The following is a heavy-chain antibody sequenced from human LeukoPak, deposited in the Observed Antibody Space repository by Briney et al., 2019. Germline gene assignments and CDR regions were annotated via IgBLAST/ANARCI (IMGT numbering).Heavy chain of an antibody. D-gene: IGHD3-10*01. J-gene: IGHJ4*02. CDR2: IRYDGSNK. CDR3: AKEKVSNYHYDSEGEWVEYYFDY. Sequence: GGSLRLSCAASGFTFSSYGMHWVRQAPGKGLEWVAFIRYDGSNKYYADSVRGRFTISRDNSKNMLYLQMNSPRAEDTAVYYCAKEKVSNYHYDSEGEWVEYYFDYWGQGTLVTVSS. CDR1: GFTFSSYG. V-gene: IGHV3-30*02.